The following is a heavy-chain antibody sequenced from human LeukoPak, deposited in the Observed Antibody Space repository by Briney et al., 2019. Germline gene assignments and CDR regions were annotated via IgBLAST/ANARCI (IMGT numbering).Heavy chain of an antibody. V-gene: IGHV3-23*01. CDR3: AKDPGIAVAVGFWFDP. J-gene: IGHJ5*02. Sequence: GGSLRLSCAASGFTFSSYAMSWVRQAPGKGLEWVSAISGSGGGTYYADSVKGRFTISRDNSENTLYLQMNSLRAEDTAVYYCAKDPGIAVAVGFWFDPWGQGTLVAVSS. CDR1: GFTFSSYA. CDR2: ISGSGGGT. D-gene: IGHD6-19*01.